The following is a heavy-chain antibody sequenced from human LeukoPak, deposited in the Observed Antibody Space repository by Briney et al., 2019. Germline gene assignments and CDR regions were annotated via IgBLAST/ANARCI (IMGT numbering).Heavy chain of an antibody. CDR3: ASGLVYGDRVGYFDY. V-gene: IGHV3-33*01. CDR2: IWYDGSNK. D-gene: IGHD4-17*01. CDR1: GFTFSSYG. Sequence: HSGGPLRLSCAASGFTFSSYGMHWVRQAPGKGLEWVAVIWYDGSNKYYADSVKGRFTISRDNSKNTLYLQMNSLRAEDTAVYYCASGLVYGDRVGYFDYWGQGTLVTVSS. J-gene: IGHJ4*02.